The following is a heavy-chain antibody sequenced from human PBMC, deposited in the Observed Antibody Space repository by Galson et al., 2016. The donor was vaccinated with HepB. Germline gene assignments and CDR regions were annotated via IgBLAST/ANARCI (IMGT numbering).Heavy chain of an antibody. D-gene: IGHD6-19*01. Sequence: SLRLSCAAFGFTFNDFTFHDFYMSWVRQAPGKGLEWVSGISDSGSSTSYADSVEGRFTISRDNSKNTLYLQMNSLRAEDTAIYYCANQHTTGWYSCLTHWDQGTLVTVSS. CDR3: ANQHTTGWYSCLTH. CDR1: GFTFNDFTFHDFY. CDR2: ISDSGSST. V-gene: IGHV3-23*01. J-gene: IGHJ4*02.